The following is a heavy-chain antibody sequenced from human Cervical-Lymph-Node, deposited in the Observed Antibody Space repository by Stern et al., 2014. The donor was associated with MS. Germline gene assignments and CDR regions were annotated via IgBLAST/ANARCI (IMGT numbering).Heavy chain of an antibody. CDR1: GGV. Sequence: VQLVQSGADVKKPGSAVRVSCKASGGVSWLRQAPGQGLEYMGGIIRPVGTAHYAQRFQGRLTITADTSRNTTDMERRSLRSDDTAVYYCARGTGDNWFDPWGQGTLVSVSS. CDR3: ARGTGDNWFDP. CDR2: IIRPVGTA. J-gene: IGHJ5*02. V-gene: IGHV1-69*06. D-gene: IGHD3-10*01.